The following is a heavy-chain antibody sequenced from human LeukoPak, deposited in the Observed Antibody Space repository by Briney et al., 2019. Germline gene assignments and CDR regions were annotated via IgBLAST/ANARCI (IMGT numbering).Heavy chain of an antibody. V-gene: IGHV1-2*06. J-gene: IGHJ3*02. CDR1: GYTFTGYY. CDR2: INPNSGGT. Sequence: ASVKVSCKASGYTFTGYYMRWVRQAPGQGLEWMGRINPNSGGTNYAQKFQGRVTMTRDTSISTAYMELSRLRSDDTAVYYCARVYRRIYCSGGSCYPLTSDDAFDIWGQGTMVTVSS. D-gene: IGHD2-15*01. CDR3: ARVYRRIYCSGGSCYPLTSDDAFDI.